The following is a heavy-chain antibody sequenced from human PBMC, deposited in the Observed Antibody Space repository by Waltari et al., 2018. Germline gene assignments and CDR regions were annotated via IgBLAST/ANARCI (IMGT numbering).Heavy chain of an antibody. J-gene: IGHJ4*02. CDR2: ISGVSGNI. D-gene: IGHD7-27*01. CDR1: GFTFGSYA. Sequence: EVQLLESGGGLVQPGGSLRLSCAASGFTFGSYAMSWVRQAPGKGLEWVSGISGVSGNIGYTDSVKGRFTISRDNSKNTLYLQMNSLRAEDTAVYYCVQDLGSWGQGTLVTVSS. CDR3: VQDLGS. V-gene: IGHV3-23*01.